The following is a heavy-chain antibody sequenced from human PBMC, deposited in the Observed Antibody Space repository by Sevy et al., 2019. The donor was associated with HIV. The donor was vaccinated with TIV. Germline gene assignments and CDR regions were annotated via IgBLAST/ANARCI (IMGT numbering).Heavy chain of an antibody. CDR2: FDPEDGKI. CDR3: ATLYYYGSGSPRGWFDP. J-gene: IGHJ5*02. Sequence: ASVKVSCKVSGYTLTKVSMHWVRQAPGKGLEWMGGFDPEDGKIIYAQRFQGRVTMTGDTSTDTAYMELSSLRSEDTAVYYCATLYYYGSGSPRGWFDPWGQGTLVTVSS. CDR1: GYTLTKVS. D-gene: IGHD3-10*01. V-gene: IGHV1-24*01.